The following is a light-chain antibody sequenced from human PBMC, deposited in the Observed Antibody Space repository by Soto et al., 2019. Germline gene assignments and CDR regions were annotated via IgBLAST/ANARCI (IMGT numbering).Light chain of an antibody. CDR2: GVS. J-gene: IGKJ2*01. V-gene: IGKV3-20*01. CDR1: QSVSSSY. CDR3: QQYGSSPLT. Sequence: EIVLTQSPVTLSLSPGERATLSCRASQSVSSSYLAWYQQKPGQAPRLLIYGVSSRPTGIPDRFSGSGSGTDFTLTISRLEPEDFAVYYCQQYGSSPLTFGQGTKLEIK.